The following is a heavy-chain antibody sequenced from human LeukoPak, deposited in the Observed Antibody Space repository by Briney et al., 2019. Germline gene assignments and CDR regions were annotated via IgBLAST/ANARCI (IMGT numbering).Heavy chain of an antibody. CDR1: GFTFSSYS. CDR2: ISSSSSYI. Sequence: GGSLRLSCAASGFTFSSYSVNWVRQAPGKGLEWVSSISSSSSYIYYADSVKGRFTISRDNAKNSLYLQMNSLRAEDTAVYYCAREAGLRYANWFDPWGQGTLVTVSS. CDR3: AREAGLRYANWFDP. J-gene: IGHJ5*02. D-gene: IGHD3-9*01. V-gene: IGHV3-21*01.